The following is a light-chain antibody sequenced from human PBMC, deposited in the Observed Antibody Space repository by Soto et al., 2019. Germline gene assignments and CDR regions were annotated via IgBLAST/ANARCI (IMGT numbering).Light chain of an antibody. CDR2: GAF. CDR3: QVSGILPLT. Sequence: TLSLSPGERATLSCRASQSVCSRYLALVQQKPGQAPWLLSYGAFSRATCIPDRVRGRWSGTDFTLTISRLEAEDFSVDYCQVSGILPLTFGGGTKVDIK. V-gene: IGKV3-20*01. J-gene: IGKJ4*01. CDR1: QSVCSRY.